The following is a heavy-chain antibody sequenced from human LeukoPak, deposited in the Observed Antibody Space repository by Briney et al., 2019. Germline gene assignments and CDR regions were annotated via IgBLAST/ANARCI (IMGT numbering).Heavy chain of an antibody. J-gene: IGHJ3*02. V-gene: IGHV3-7*01. CDR2: IKQDGSEK. Sequence: GGSLRLSCAASGFTFSSYSMNWVRQAPGKGLEWVANIKQDGSEKYYVDSVKGRFTISRDNAKNSLCLQMNSLRAEDTAVYYCARIVATDTDAFDIWGQGTMVTVSS. D-gene: IGHD5-12*01. CDR1: GFTFSSYS. CDR3: ARIVATDTDAFDI.